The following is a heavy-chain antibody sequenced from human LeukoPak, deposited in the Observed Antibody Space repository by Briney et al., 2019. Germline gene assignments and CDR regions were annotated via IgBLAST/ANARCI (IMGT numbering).Heavy chain of an antibody. CDR3: ATQGRSAILGI. V-gene: IGHV3-48*03. CDR1: GFTFSSYE. CDR2: IESSGSSI. Sequence: PGGSLRLSCAASGFTFSSYEMNWVRQAPGKGLEWVSYIESSGSSIYYADSVKGRFTISRDNAKNSLYPQMNSLRAEDTAVYYCATQGRSAILGIWGQGTMVTVSS. D-gene: IGHD3-3*01. J-gene: IGHJ3*02.